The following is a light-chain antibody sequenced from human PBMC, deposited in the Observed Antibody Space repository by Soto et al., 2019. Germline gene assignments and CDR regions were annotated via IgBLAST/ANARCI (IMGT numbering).Light chain of an antibody. CDR1: QTISSY. CDR2: SAS. V-gene: IGKV1-39*01. CDR3: QHTFRTPPT. Sequence: DIQMTQSPASLSASVGDRVSITCRASQTISSYLNWYQQKPGAAPKLLIYSASTLQSGVPSRFSGSGFGTDYTLTISSLQPADFAVYYCQHTFRTPPTFGQGTKLDIE. J-gene: IGKJ2*01.